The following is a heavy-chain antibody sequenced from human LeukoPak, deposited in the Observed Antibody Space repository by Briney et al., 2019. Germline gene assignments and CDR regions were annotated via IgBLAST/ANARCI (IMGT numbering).Heavy chain of an antibody. CDR1: GYTFTSYY. CDR3: ARAAYSGSYHDAFDI. J-gene: IGHJ3*02. CDR2: INPSGGST. V-gene: IGHV1-46*01. Sequence: ASVKVSCKASGYTFTSYYMHWVRRAPGQGLEWMGIINPSGGSTSYAQKFQGRVTMTRDTSTSTVYMELSSLRSEDTAVYYCARAAYSGSYHDAFDIWGQGTMVAVSS. D-gene: IGHD1-26*01.